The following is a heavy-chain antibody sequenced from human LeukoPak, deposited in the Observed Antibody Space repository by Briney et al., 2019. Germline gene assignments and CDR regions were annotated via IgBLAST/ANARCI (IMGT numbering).Heavy chain of an antibody. Sequence: GGSLRLSCAASGFTVSSNYMSWVRQAPGKGLEWVSDIYSGGSTYYADSVKGRFTISRDNSKNTLYFQMASLRAEDTAVYYCARVNSGYYDYWGQGTLVTVSS. J-gene: IGHJ4*02. CDR3: ARVNSGYYDY. CDR2: IYSGGST. CDR1: GFTVSSNY. V-gene: IGHV3-53*01. D-gene: IGHD3-22*01.